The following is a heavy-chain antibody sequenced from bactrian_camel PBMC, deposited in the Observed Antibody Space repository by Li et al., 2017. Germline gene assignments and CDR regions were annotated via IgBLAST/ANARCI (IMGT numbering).Heavy chain of an antibody. J-gene: IGHJ4*01. V-gene: IGHV3S9*01. CDR1: TGTFRSAC. D-gene: IGHD2*01. CDR3: ATDAEATWYYSWYNY. Sequence: HVQLVESGGGSVQAGGSLRLSCAASTGTFRSACMGWIRQVSGKEREGVASIDSDGETTYAGSVKGRFTISRDNAKNTLYLQMNSLKTEDTAVYYCATDAEATWYYSWYNYWGQGTQVTVS. CDR2: IDSDGET.